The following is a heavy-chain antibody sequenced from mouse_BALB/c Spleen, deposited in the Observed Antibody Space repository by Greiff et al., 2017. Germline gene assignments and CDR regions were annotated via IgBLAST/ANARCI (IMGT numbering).Heavy chain of an antibody. Sequence: VKLVESGPGLVQPSQSLSITCTVSGFSLTSYGVHWVRQSPGKGLEWLGVIWSGGITDYNAAFISRLSISKDNSKSQVFFKMNSLQANDTAIYYCARNEGNPYWYFDVWGAGTTVTVSS. CDR2: IWSGGIT. V-gene: IGHV2-2*02. CDR3: ARNEGNPYWYFDV. J-gene: IGHJ1*01. CDR1: GFSLTSYG. D-gene: IGHD2-1*01.